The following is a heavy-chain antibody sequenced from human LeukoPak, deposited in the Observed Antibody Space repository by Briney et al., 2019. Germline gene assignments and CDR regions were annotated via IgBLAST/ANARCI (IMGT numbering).Heavy chain of an antibody. Sequence: SVKASCKASGGTFSSYAISWVRQAPGQGLEWIGRIIPILGIANYAQKFQGRVTITADKSTSTAYMELSSLRSEDTAVYYCASGITMVRGVTPVDYWGQGTLVTVSS. J-gene: IGHJ4*02. V-gene: IGHV1-69*04. CDR1: GGTFSSYA. CDR3: ASGITMVRGVTPVDY. D-gene: IGHD3-10*01. CDR2: IIPILGIA.